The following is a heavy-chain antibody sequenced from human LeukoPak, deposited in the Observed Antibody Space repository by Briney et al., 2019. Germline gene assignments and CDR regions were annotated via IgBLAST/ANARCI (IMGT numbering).Heavy chain of an antibody. V-gene: IGHV1-18*01. Sequence: ASVKVSCKASGYTFTSYGISWVRQAPGQGLEWMGWIGAYNGNTNYAQKLQGRVTMTTDTSTSTAYMELRSLRSDDTAVYYCARDRYRYCSGGSCLSYLYYFDYWGQGTLVTVSS. CDR1: GYTFTSYG. CDR2: IGAYNGNT. D-gene: IGHD2-15*01. J-gene: IGHJ4*02. CDR3: ARDRYRYCSGGSCLSYLYYFDY.